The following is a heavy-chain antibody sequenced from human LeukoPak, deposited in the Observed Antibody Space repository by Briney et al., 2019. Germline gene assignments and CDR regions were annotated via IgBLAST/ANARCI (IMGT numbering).Heavy chain of an antibody. V-gene: IGHV4-34*01. CDR3: ARGYLLMVRGVIISYNWFVP. D-gene: IGHD3-10*01. CDR2: INHSGST. CDR1: GGSFSGYY. Sequence: SETLPLTCAVYGGSFSGYYWSWFRQPPGKGLEWIGEINHSGSTNYNPSLKSRVTISVDTSKYQFSLKRSSVTSTDTAVYYCARGYLLMVRGVIISYNWFVPSGQGTLVTVSS. J-gene: IGHJ5*02.